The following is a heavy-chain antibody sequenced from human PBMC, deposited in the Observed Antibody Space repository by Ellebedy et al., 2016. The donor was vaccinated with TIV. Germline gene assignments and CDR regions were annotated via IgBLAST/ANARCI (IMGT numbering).Heavy chain of an antibody. Sequence: GESLKISCAASGFTFSSYAMGWVRQAPGKGLEWVSGISGRGDRTYYADSVKGRFTISRDNSKNMLFLQMNSLRADDTALYYCAKAMRVGATLGYFDLWGRGTLVTVSS. J-gene: IGHJ4*02. D-gene: IGHD1-26*01. V-gene: IGHV3-23*01. CDR3: AKAMRVGATLGYFDL. CDR2: ISGRGDRT. CDR1: GFTFSSYA.